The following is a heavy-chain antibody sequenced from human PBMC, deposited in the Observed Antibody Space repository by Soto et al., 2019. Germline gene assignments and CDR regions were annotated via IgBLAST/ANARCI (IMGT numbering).Heavy chain of an antibody. J-gene: IGHJ6*02. V-gene: IGHV4-39*02. CDR3: AKDQWIQLWQAPFLTLYYYYGMDV. Sequence: SETLSLTCTVSGGSISSSSYYWGWIRQPPGKGLEWIGSIYYSGSTYYNPSLKSRVTISVDTSKNQFSLKLSSVTAADTAVYYCAKDQWIQLWQAPFLTLYYYYGMDVWGQGTTVTVSS. D-gene: IGHD5-18*01. CDR2: IYYSGST. CDR1: GGSISSSSYY.